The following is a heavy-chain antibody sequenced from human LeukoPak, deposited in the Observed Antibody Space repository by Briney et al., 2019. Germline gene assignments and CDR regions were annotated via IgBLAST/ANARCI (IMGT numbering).Heavy chain of an antibody. D-gene: IGHD6-13*01. J-gene: IGHJ4*02. CDR2: ISSSSGYI. Sequence: GESLRLSCAASGFAVSNGWMNWVRQAPGKGLEWVSSISSSSGYIYYADSVKGRFTISRDNAKNSLYLQMDSLRAEDTAVYYCAREQGIPAAGTLFVDYWGQGTLVTVSS. CDR3: AREQGIPAAGTLFVDY. V-gene: IGHV3-21*01. CDR1: GFAVSNGW.